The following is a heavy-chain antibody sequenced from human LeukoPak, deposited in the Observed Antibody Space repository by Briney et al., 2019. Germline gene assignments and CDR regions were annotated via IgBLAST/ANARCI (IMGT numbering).Heavy chain of an antibody. J-gene: IGHJ6*03. CDR3: ARVLYYDFWSGYSLGNYYYMDV. CDR2: MNPNSGNT. CDR1: GYTFTSYD. Sequence: ASVKVSCKASGYTFTSYDINWVRQATGQGLEWMGWMNPNSGNTGHAQKFQGRVTITRNTFISTAYMELSSLRSEDTAVYYCARVLYYDFWSGYSLGNYYYMDVWGKGTTVTVSS. D-gene: IGHD3-3*01. V-gene: IGHV1-8*03.